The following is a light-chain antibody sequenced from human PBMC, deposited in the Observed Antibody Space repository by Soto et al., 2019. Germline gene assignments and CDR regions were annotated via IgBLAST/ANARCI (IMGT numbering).Light chain of an antibody. CDR1: TSNIGRST. CDR2: SNT. Sequence: QSLLTQPPSASGTPGQRVTISCSGSTSNIGRSTVSWYQQFPGAAPKLLIYSNTQRPLGVPVRFSGSKSDTSASLAISGLQSEDEADYYCATRHDGVFVVGTGTKVTVL. CDR3: ATRHDGVFV. V-gene: IGLV1-44*01. J-gene: IGLJ1*01.